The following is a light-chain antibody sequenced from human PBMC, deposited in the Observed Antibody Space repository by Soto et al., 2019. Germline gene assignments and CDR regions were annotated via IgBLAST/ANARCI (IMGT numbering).Light chain of an antibody. J-gene: IGKJ4*01. Sequence: DIQMTQSPSSLSASVGDRVTITCRASQGISNYLAWYQQKPGKVPKLLIYAASTLQSGVPSRFSGSGSGTDFTLTISSLQAEDVATYYCQKYNSAPQLTFGGGTKVEIK. CDR2: AAS. V-gene: IGKV1-27*01. CDR1: QGISNY. CDR3: QKYNSAPQLT.